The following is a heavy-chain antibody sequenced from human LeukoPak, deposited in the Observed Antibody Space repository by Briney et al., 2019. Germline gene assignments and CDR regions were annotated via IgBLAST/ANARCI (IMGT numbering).Heavy chain of an antibody. CDR2: IYHSGST. D-gene: IGHD4-17*01. CDR1: GGSISSGGYS. V-gene: IGHV4-30-2*05. Sequence: SQTLSLTCAVSGGSISSGGYSWSWIRQPPGKGLEWIGYIYHSGSTYYNPSLKSRVTISVDTSKNQFSLKLSSVTAADTAVYYCAREKPTGSLDYWGQGTLVTVSS. CDR3: AREKPTGSLDY. J-gene: IGHJ4*02.